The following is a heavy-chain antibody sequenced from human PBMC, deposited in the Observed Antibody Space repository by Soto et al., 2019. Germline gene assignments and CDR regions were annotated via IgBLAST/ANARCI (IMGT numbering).Heavy chain of an antibody. D-gene: IGHD3-9*01. V-gene: IGHV3-7*04. Sequence: EVQLVESGEALVKSGGPLKLSCEASELSLITNWMNWVRQAPGKGLEWLASIKEDGSEKQYVDSVKGRFTISRDNAKNSLYLQMNSLSEEDTAVYYCVRAISGSFALWGQGTLVIVSS. CDR1: ELSLITNW. CDR2: IKEDGSEK. CDR3: VRAISGSFAL. J-gene: IGHJ4*02.